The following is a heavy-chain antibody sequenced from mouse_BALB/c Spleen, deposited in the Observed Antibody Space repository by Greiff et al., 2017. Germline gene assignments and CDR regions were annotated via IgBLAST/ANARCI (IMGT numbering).Heavy chain of an antibody. CDR3: AKDRDTTEGFDY. CDR1: GFTFSSYA. D-gene: IGHD1-1*01. J-gene: IGHJ3*01. Sequence: EVQGVESGGGLVKPGGSLKLSCAASGFTFSSYAMSWVRQSPEKRLEWVAEISSGGSYTYYPDTVTGRFTISRDNAKNTLYLEMSSLRTEDTAMYYCAKDRDTTEGFDYWGQGTLVTVSA. CDR2: ISSGGSYT. V-gene: IGHV5-9-4*01.